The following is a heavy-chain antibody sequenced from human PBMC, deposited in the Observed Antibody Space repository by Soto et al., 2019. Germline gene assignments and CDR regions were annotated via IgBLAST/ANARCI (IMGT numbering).Heavy chain of an antibody. J-gene: IGHJ5*02. Sequence: APVNVSCKASGYTFTVYGISWVRQAPGQGLEWMGWISAYNGNTNYAQKLQGRVTMTTDTSTSAAYMELRSLRSDDTAVYYCARVRGIVGATTGNWFDPWGQGTQVTVSS. CDR1: GYTFTVYG. CDR2: ISAYNGNT. CDR3: ARVRGIVGATTGNWFDP. D-gene: IGHD1-26*01. V-gene: IGHV1-18*04.